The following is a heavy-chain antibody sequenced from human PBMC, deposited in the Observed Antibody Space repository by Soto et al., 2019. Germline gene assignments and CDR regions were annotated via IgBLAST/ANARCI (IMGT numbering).Heavy chain of an antibody. CDR1: GYTFTGYA. CDR2: INAGNGNT. J-gene: IGHJ4*02. D-gene: IGHD5-12*01. V-gene: IGHV1-3*01. Sequence: ASVKVSCKASGYTFTGYAMHWVRQAPGQRLEWMGWINAGNGNTKYSQKFQGRVTITRDTSASTAYMELSSLRSEDTAVYYCARAVAXPADFDYWGPGTLVTVSS. CDR3: ARAVAXPADFDY.